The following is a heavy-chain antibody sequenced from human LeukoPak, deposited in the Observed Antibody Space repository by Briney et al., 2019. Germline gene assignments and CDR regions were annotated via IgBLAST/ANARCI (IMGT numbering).Heavy chain of an antibody. CDR1: GFTLSSYN. Sequence: GGSLRLSCAASGFTLSSYNMNWVRQAPGKGLEWISYITTSIDIISYADSVKGRFTISRDNAKNSLYLQMDSLRDEDTAVYYCARGRRDSSGYYPNYYYYGMDVWGQGTTVTVSS. CDR3: ARGRRDSSGYYPNYYYYGMDV. V-gene: IGHV3-48*02. J-gene: IGHJ6*02. D-gene: IGHD3-22*01. CDR2: ITTSIDII.